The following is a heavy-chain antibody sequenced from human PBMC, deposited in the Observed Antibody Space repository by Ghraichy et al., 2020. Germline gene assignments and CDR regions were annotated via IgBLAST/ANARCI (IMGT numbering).Heavy chain of an antibody. CDR3: ARGEHSSSHYYYGMDV. D-gene: IGHD6-13*01. V-gene: IGHV3-7*01. CDR1: GFTFSSYW. CDR2: IKQDGSEK. Sequence: GESLNISCAASGFTFSSYWMSWVRQAPGKGLEWVANIKQDGSEKYYVDSVKGRFTISRDNAKNSLYLQMNSLRAEDTAVYYCARGEHSSSHYYYGMDVWGQGTTVTVSS. J-gene: IGHJ6*02.